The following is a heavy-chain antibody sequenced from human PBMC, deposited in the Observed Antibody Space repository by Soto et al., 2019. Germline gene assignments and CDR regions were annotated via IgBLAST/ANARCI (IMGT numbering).Heavy chain of an antibody. V-gene: IGHV4-59*12. CDR2: VSYFGTT. J-gene: IGHJ4*02. CDR1: GGPLTTYF. D-gene: IGHD5-18*01. CDR3: ARVRGYSYGLLLGYFDY. Sequence: SETLSLTCNVSGGPLTTYFWSWIRQPPGKGLEWIGYVSYFGTTNYNPSLQSRLTISVDTSKNQFSLKLSSVTAADTAVYYCARVRGYSYGLLLGYFDYWGQGTLVTVSS.